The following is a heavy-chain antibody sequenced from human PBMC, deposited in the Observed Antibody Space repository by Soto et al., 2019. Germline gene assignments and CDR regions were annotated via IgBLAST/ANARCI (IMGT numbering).Heavy chain of an antibody. CDR2: IDPSDSYT. CDR3: ARLTPTYYDFWSGPAGGYYGMDV. V-gene: IGHV5-10-1*01. Sequence: GESLKISCKGSGYSFTSYWISWVRQMPGKGLEWMGRIDPSDSYTNYSPSFQGHVTIPADKSISTAYLQWSSLKASDTAMYYCARLTPTYYDFWSGPAGGYYGMDVWGQGTTVTVSS. CDR1: GYSFTSYW. D-gene: IGHD3-3*01. J-gene: IGHJ6*02.